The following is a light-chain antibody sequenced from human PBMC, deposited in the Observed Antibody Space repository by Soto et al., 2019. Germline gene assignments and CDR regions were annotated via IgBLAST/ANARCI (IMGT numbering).Light chain of an antibody. CDR2: LGS. Sequence: DMVMTQSPLSLPVTPGEPASISCRSSQSLRHSNGYNYLDWYLQKPGQSPQLLIYLGSNRASGVPDRFSGSGSGTDFTLKISRVEAEDVGVYYCIQDLQTPYTFGQGTKLEIK. J-gene: IGKJ2*01. V-gene: IGKV2-28*01. CDR1: QSLRHSNGYNY. CDR3: IQDLQTPYT.